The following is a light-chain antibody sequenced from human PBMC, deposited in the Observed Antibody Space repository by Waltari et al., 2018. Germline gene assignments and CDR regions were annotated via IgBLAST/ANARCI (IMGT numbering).Light chain of an antibody. V-gene: IGKV3-20*01. Sequence: IVLTQSPGTLSLSPGESATLSCRASQSVSRSLAWYQQKPGQAPKLLIYGASTRATGIPDSFTGSGSGTDFSLTISSLEPEDFAIYFCQHYVRLPATFGQGTKVEIK. J-gene: IGKJ1*01. CDR3: QHYVRLPAT. CDR2: GAS. CDR1: QSVSRS.